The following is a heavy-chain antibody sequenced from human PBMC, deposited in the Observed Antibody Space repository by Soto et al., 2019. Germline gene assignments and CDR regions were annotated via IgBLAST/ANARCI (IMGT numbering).Heavy chain of an antibody. CDR1: GFTFSTYS. J-gene: IGHJ6*02. Sequence: GRSLRLSCVGSGFTFSTYSIHWVRQAPGKGLEWVSSISSRSDIYYANSVKGRFTISRDNAKNSVSLQMNSLRAEDTAVYYCAREYTAWPLAYGLDVWGQGTTVTVSS. V-gene: IGHV3-21*01. CDR2: ISSRSDI. D-gene: IGHD2-2*02. CDR3: AREYTAWPLAYGLDV.